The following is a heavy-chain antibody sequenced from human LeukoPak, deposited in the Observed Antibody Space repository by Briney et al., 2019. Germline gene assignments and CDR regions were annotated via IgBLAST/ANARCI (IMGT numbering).Heavy chain of an antibody. V-gene: IGHV1-8*01. Sequence: ASVKVSCKASVYTFTSYDINWVRQATGQGLEWMGWMNPNSGNTGYAQKFQGRVTMTRNTSLSTAYIELSSLRSEDTAVYYCARGVITMIVVVKYYYYMDVWGKGTTVTVSS. D-gene: IGHD3-22*01. CDR1: VYTFTSYD. J-gene: IGHJ6*03. CDR2: MNPNSGNT. CDR3: ARGVITMIVVVKYYYYMDV.